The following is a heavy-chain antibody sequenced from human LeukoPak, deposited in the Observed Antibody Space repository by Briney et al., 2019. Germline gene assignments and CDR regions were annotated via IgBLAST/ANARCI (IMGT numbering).Heavy chain of an antibody. J-gene: IGHJ4*02. V-gene: IGHV3-23*01. Sequence: GGSLRLSCAASGFTLSSYALTWVRQAPGKGLEWGSGISGSGIDTYYADAVKGRFTISRDNSKNILYLEMNSLRADDTALYYCAKTSILQVASYTFDSWGQGTLVTVSS. CDR2: ISGSGIDT. CDR1: GFTLSSYA. D-gene: IGHD2-21*02. CDR3: AKTSILQVASYTFDS.